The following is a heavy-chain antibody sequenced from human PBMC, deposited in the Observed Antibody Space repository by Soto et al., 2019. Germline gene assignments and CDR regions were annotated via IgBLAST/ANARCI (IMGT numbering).Heavy chain of an antibody. CDR2: IIPIRGIA. V-gene: IGHV1-69*02. CDR3: ASSVGYGGSEIMWYYYYMDV. J-gene: IGHJ6*03. Sequence: ASVKVSCKASGGTFSSYTISWVRQAPGQGLEWMGRIIPIRGIANYAQKFQGRVTMTRDTSTSTVYMELSSLRSEDTAVYYCASSVGYGGSEIMWYYYYMDVWGKGTTVTVSS. D-gene: IGHD4-17*01. CDR1: GGTFSSYT.